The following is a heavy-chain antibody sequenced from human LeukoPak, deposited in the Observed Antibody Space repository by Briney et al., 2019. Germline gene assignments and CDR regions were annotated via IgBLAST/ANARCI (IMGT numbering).Heavy chain of an antibody. CDR1: GGSISSYY. J-gene: IGHJ6*02. Sequence: PSETLSLTCTVSGGSISSYYWSWIRQPPGKGLEWIGYIYYSGSTNYNPSLKSRVTISVDTSKNQFSLKLSSVTAADTAVYYCAKGATGAYYYYYYGMDVWGQGTTVTVSS. D-gene: IGHD5-12*01. CDR3: AKGATGAYYYYYYGMDV. CDR2: IYYSGST. V-gene: IGHV4-59*12.